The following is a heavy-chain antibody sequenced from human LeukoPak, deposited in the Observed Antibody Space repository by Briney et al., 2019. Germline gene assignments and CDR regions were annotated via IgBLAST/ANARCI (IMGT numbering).Heavy chain of an antibody. CDR2: ISSSGSTI. J-gene: IGHJ4*02. V-gene: IGHV3-11*04. D-gene: IGHD6-13*01. CDR3: AREYVAAANTGLDY. Sequence: GGSLRLSCAASGFTFSDYYMSWLRQAPGKGLEWVSYISSSGSTIYYADSVKGRFTISRDNAKNSLYLQMNSLRAEDTAVYYCAREYVAAANTGLDYWGQGTLVTVSS. CDR1: GFTFSDYY.